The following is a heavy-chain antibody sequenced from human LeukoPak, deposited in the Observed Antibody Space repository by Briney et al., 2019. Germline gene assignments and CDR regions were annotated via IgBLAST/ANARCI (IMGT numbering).Heavy chain of an antibody. CDR2: IKEDGSEE. CDR3: ARSGSEIDY. Sequence: GGSLRLSCTASGFTFSTYWTTWVRQAPGKGLEWVANIKEDGSEENYVDSVKGRFTISRDNAKNSLYLQMNSLRVEDTAVYYCARSGSEIDYWGQGALVTVSS. CDR1: GFTFSTYW. D-gene: IGHD1-26*01. V-gene: IGHV3-7*01. J-gene: IGHJ4*02.